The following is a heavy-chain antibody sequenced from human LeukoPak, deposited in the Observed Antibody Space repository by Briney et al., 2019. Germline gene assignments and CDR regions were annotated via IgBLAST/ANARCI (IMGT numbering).Heavy chain of an antibody. D-gene: IGHD3-3*01. Sequence: PGGSLRLSCAASGFTFSSYCMHWVRQAPGKGLEWVAFIRYDGSNKYYADSVKGRFTISRDNSKNTLYLQMNSLRAEDTAVYYCAKVLRFLEWLGNSGDVWGKGTTVTVSS. CDR2: IRYDGSNK. CDR1: GFTFSSYC. V-gene: IGHV3-30*02. J-gene: IGHJ6*04. CDR3: AKVLRFLEWLGNSGDV.